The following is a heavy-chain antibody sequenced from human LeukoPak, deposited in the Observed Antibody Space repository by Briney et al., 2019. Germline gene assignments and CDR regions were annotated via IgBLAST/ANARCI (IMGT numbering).Heavy chain of an antibody. Sequence: SETLSLTCTVSGASISSSSYYWGWIRQPPGKGLEWIGSIYYSGSTYYNPSLKSRVTISVDTSKNQFSLKLSSVTAADTAVYYCATSLAVAFEGWFDHWGQGTLVTVSS. D-gene: IGHD6-19*01. CDR3: ATSLAVAFEGWFDH. CDR2: IYYSGST. V-gene: IGHV4-39*01. CDR1: GASISSSSYY. J-gene: IGHJ5*02.